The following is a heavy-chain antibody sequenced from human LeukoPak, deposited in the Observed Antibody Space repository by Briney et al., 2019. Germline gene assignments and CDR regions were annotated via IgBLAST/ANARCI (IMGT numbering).Heavy chain of an antibody. V-gene: IGHV3-23*01. Sequence: GGSLRPSCAASGFIFRNYAMSWVRQAPGKGLEWVSAITGSGDSTYYADSVKGRFTISRDNSKNTLYVEMNTLRAEDTAVYYCAKWGDYDILTGYYVSDFWGQGTLVTVSS. D-gene: IGHD3-9*01. CDR3: AKWGDYDILTGYYVSDF. J-gene: IGHJ4*02. CDR2: ITGSGDST. CDR1: GFIFRNYA.